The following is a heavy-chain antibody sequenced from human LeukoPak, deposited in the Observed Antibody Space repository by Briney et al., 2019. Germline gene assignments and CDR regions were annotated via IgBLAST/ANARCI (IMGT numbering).Heavy chain of an antibody. CDR2: MSSSGSSI. V-gene: IGHV3-11*01. CDR3: ARVLRYSDWQRPFDY. D-gene: IGHD3-9*01. Sequence: GGSLRLSCAASGFTFSDYYMSWIRQAPGKGLEWVSYMSSSGSSIYYADSVKGRFTISRDNAKNSLYLQMNSLRAEDTAVYYCARVLRYSDWQRPFDYWGQGTLVTVSS. CDR1: GFTFSDYY. J-gene: IGHJ4*02.